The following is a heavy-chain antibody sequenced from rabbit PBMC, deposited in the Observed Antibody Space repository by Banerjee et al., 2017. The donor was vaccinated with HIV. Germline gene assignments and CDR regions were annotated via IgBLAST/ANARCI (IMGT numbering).Heavy chain of an antibody. Sequence: QSLEESGGDLVKPGASLTLTCTASGFSFSSSYYMCWVRQAPGKGLEWIACIYAGSSGSTYYASWAKGRFTISKTSSTTVTLQMTSLTAADTATYFCARRDAGGGGANLWGPGTLVTVS. CDR2: IYAGSSGST. V-gene: IGHV1S40*01. CDR1: GFSFSSSYY. J-gene: IGHJ4*01. D-gene: IGHD4-2*01. CDR3: ARRDAGGGGANL.